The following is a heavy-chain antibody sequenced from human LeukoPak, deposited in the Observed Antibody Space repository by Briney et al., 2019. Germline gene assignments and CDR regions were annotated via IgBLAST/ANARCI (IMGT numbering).Heavy chain of an antibody. J-gene: IGHJ4*02. CDR2: IYYSGST. V-gene: IGHV4-59*01. Sequence: PSETLSLTCTVSGGSISSYYWSWIRQPPGKGLEWIGYIYYSGSTNYNPSFKSRVTISVDTSKNQFSLKLSSVTAADTAVYYCARNNYDSSGYYSDWGQGTLVTVSS. D-gene: IGHD3-22*01. CDR3: ARNNYDSSGYYSD. CDR1: GGSISSYY.